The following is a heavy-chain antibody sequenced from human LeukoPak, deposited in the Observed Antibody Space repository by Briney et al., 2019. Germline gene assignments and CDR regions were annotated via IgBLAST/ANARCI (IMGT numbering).Heavy chain of an antibody. Sequence: PGGSLRLSCAASGFTFSSYGMHWVRQAPGKGLEWVAVISYDGSNKYYADSVKGRFTISRDNSKNTLYLQMNSLRAEDTAVYYCAKPYGSGSYYNVDYFDYWGQGTLVTFS. CDR2: ISYDGSNK. CDR1: GFTFSSYG. J-gene: IGHJ4*02. D-gene: IGHD3-10*01. CDR3: AKPYGSGSYYNVDYFDY. V-gene: IGHV3-30*18.